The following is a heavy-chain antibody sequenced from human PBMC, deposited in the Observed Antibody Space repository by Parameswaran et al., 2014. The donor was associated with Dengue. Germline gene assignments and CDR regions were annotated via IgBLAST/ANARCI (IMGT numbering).Heavy chain of an antibody. CDR2: ISSSSSTI. J-gene: IGHJ6*02. V-gene: IGHV3-48*01. CDR3: ARDPIAVAGRTIGGMDV. Sequence: VRQMPGKGLEWVSYISSSSSTIYYADSVKGRFTISRDNAKNSLYLQMNSLRAEDTAVYYCARDPIAVAGRTIGGMDVWGQGTTVTVSS. D-gene: IGHD6-19*01.